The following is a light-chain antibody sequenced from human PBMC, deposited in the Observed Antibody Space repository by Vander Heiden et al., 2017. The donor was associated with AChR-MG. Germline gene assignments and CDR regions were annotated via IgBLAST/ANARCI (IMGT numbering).Light chain of an antibody. Sequence: EIVLTQSPGNLSLSPGEGASLSCRASQPLSNIYLAWYQQKPGQAPRLLISGASSSATGIPDRFSGRGSGTDFTLTISRLELEDFAVYYWQHDSRSQTFDQGTKVEIK. J-gene: IGKJ1*01. CDR3: QHDSRSQT. CDR2: GAS. CDR1: QPLSNIY. V-gene: IGKV3-20*01.